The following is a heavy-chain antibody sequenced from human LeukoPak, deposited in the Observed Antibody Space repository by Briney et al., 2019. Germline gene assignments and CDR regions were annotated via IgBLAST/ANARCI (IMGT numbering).Heavy chain of an antibody. CDR3: ASAGITGTPPYFDY. Sequence: PSQTLSLTCAVSGGSIISGGYSWSWIRQPPGKGLEWIGYIYHSGSTYYNPSLKSRVTISVDTSKNRFSLKLISVTAADTAVYYCASAGITGTPPYFDYWGQGTLVTVPS. J-gene: IGHJ4*02. CDR2: IYHSGST. V-gene: IGHV4-30-2*01. D-gene: IGHD1-7*01. CDR1: GGSIISGGYS.